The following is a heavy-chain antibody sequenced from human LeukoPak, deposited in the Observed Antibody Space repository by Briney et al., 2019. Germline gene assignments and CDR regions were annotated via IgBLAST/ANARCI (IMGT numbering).Heavy chain of an antibody. J-gene: IGHJ4*02. CDR1: GGFISSSSYY. D-gene: IGHD3-22*01. CDR3: ARDHGAYYYDSSGYVYFDY. CDR2: IYYGGST. V-gene: IGHV4-39*07. Sequence: SETLSLTCTVSGGFISSSSYYWGWIRQPPGKGLEWIGSIYYGGSTYYNPSLKSRVTKSVDTSKNQFSLKLSFVTAADTAVYYCARDHGAYYYDSSGYVYFDYWGQGTLVTVSS.